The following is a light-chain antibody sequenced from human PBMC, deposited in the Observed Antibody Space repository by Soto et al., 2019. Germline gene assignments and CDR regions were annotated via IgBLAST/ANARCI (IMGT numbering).Light chain of an antibody. CDR1: SSDVGPHDL. Sequence: QSALAQPGSVSGSPGQSITISCTGSSSDVGPHDLVSWYQHHPGKAPQLIIYDVSKRPSGVSNRFSGSKSGNTASLTISGLQDGDRADYHCCAYGCRSPAYVFGNGSRVTV. V-gene: IGLV2-23*02. CDR3: CAYGCRSPAYV. J-gene: IGLJ1*01. CDR2: DVS.